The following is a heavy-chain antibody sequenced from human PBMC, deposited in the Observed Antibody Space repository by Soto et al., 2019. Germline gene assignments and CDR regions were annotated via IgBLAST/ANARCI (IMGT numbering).Heavy chain of an antibody. V-gene: IGHV4-59*01. CDR2: VHYSGST. D-gene: IGHD3-3*01. CDR3: ARGMMESVHYYIMDV. Sequence: QVQLQESGPGLVKPSETLSLTCTVSGGSISSYYWYWIRQPPGKGLEWIGYVHYSGSTNYNPSLKSRVTISVDTPKNQFSLKLSSVTAADTAVYYCARGMMESVHYYIMDVWGQGTTVTVSS. CDR1: GGSISSYY. J-gene: IGHJ6*02.